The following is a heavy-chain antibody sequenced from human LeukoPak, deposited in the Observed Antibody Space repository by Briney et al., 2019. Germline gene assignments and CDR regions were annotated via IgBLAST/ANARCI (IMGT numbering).Heavy chain of an antibody. Sequence: SETLSLTCTVSGGSISSSNYYWGWLRQPPGKGLEWIGEINHSGSTNYNPSLKSRVTISVDTTKNQFSLKLSSVTAADTAVYYCARVPRTSDYFDYWGQGTLVTVSS. CDR1: GGSISSSNYY. CDR3: ARVPRTSDYFDY. V-gene: IGHV4-39*07. CDR2: INHSGST. D-gene: IGHD1/OR15-1a*01. J-gene: IGHJ4*02.